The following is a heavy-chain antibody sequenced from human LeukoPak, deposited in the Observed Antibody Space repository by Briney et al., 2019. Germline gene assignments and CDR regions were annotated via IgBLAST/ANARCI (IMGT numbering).Heavy chain of an antibody. CDR3: ARANYYDSSGYHEHFDY. J-gene: IGHJ4*02. Sequence: SETLSLTCTVSGGSISSYYWSWIRQPPGKGLEWIGYIYYSGSTNYNPSLKSRVTISVDTSKNQFSLKLSSVTAADTAVYYCARANYYDSSGYHEHFDYWGQGTLVTVSS. V-gene: IGHV4-59*08. CDR2: IYYSGST. D-gene: IGHD3-22*01. CDR1: GGSISSYY.